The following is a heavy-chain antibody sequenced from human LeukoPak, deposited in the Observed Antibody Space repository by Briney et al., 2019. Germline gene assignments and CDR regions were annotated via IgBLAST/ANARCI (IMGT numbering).Heavy chain of an antibody. V-gene: IGHV4-59*08. CDR2: IYYSGST. Sequence: SETLSLTYTVPYAYMDMDNAGRLRQPPGKGLEWIGYIYYSGSTNYNPSLKSRVTISVDTSKRQFSLKLSSVTKADSAVYCCVRHEGLRNWYLDYWGQGTLVTVSS. J-gene: IGHJ4*02. CDR3: VRHEGLRNWYLDY. CDR1: YAYMDMDN. D-gene: IGHD3-16*01.